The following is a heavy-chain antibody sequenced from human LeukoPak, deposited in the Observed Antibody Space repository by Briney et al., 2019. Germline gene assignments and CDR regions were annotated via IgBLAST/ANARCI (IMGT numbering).Heavy chain of an antibody. D-gene: IGHD3-22*01. J-gene: IGHJ3*02. CDR1: GFTFDHYA. Sequence: GESLRLSCAASGFTFDHYAMHWVRQAPGKGREWVSGISWNSGSRGYPDSVKGRFHLSRDNAKNSLYLQMNSLRPEDTALYYCAKDRREVYYDSSGYPSGAFDIWGQGTMVTVSS. CDR2: ISWNSGSR. CDR3: AKDRREVYYDSSGYPSGAFDI. V-gene: IGHV3-9*01.